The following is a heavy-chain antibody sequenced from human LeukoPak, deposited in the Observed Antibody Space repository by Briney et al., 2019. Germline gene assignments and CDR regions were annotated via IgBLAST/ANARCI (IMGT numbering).Heavy chain of an antibody. Sequence: SGGSLRLSCTASGFTFSSYSMSWVRQGPGTGLEWVSAISGSGDTTFYADSVKGRFTISRDNSEKTLYLQVNSLRAEDTAVYFCAKELTTERTPGVDSWGQGTLVTVSS. CDR3: AKELTTERTPGVDS. D-gene: IGHD4-17*01. CDR2: ISGSGDTT. CDR1: GFTFSSYS. V-gene: IGHV3-23*01. J-gene: IGHJ4*02.